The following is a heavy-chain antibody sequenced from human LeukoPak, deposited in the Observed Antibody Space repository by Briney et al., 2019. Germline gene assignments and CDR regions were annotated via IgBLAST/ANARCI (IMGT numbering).Heavy chain of an antibody. CDR1: GGSISPYV. CDR2: IYSDETT. CDR3: AKMGANFDSSGYSRWFEP. J-gene: IGHJ5*02. V-gene: IGHV4-4*09. D-gene: IGHD3-22*01. Sequence: SETLSLTCTVSGGSISPYVWHWIRQAPGKGLEWIGYIYSDETTNYNPSLKGRVTISLDWPKSQFSLELNSVTAADTAVYYCAKMGANFDSSGYSRWFEPWGQGTLVTVSS.